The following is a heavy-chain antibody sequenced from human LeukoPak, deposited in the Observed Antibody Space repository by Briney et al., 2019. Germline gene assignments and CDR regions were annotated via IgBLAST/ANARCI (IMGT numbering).Heavy chain of an antibody. Sequence: GGSLRLSCAASGITVSSNYMTWVRQAPGKGLEWVSVIYSGGSTYYADSVKGRFTVSRDNSKNTLYLQMNSLRAEDTAVYYCARELYSSGWYVDYWGQGTLVTVSS. D-gene: IGHD6-19*01. V-gene: IGHV3-66*01. CDR3: ARELYSSGWYVDY. CDR2: IYSGGST. CDR1: GITVSSNY. J-gene: IGHJ4*02.